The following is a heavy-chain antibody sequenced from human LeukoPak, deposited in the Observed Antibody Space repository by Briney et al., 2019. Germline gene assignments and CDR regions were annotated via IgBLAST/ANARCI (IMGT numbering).Heavy chain of an antibody. CDR3: TTGSYGSGSYVFDY. V-gene: IGHV3-15*01. D-gene: IGHD3-10*01. CDR2: IKSKTDGGKT. J-gene: IGHJ4*02. CDR1: GFTFSSYS. Sequence: PGGSLRLSCAASGFTFSSYSMNWVRQAPGKGLEWVGRIKSKTDGGKTDYAAPVKGRFTISRDDSKNTLYLQMNSLKTEDTAVYYCTTGSYGSGSYVFDYWGQGTLVTVSS.